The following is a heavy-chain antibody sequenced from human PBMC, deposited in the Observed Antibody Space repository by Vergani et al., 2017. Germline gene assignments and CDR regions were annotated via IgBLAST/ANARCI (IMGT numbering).Heavy chain of an antibody. CDR2: IYYSGST. Sequence: QVQLQESGPGLVKPSETLSLTCTVSGGSISSYYWSWIRQPPGKGLEWIGYIYYSGSTNYNPSLKSRVTISVDTSKNQFSLKLSSVTAADTAVYYCARATGGYSGYDAFDIWGQGTMVTVSS. CDR3: ARATGGYSGYDAFDI. CDR1: GGSISSYY. V-gene: IGHV4-59*01. D-gene: IGHD5-12*01. J-gene: IGHJ3*02.